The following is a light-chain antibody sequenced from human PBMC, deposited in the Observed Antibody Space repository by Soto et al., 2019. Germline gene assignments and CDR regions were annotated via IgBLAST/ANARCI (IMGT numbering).Light chain of an antibody. CDR2: RSN. Sequence: QAVVTQPPSASGTPGQRVTISCSGSTSNVGINSVFWYQHLPGTAPKLLIYRSNQRASGVPDRFSGSKSGTSASLAISGLRSEDEADYYCAAWDDSLSGQVFGGGTKVTVL. V-gene: IGLV1-47*01. CDR1: TSNVGINS. J-gene: IGLJ2*01. CDR3: AAWDDSLSGQV.